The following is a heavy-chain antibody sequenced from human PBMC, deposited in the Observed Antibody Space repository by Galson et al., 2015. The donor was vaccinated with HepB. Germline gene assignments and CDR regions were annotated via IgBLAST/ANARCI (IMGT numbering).Heavy chain of an antibody. J-gene: IGHJ4*02. CDR1: GYTFTGYY. CDR2: INPNSGGT. D-gene: IGHD6-6*01. CDR3: ARETLPLEVGAARPRGLDY. Sequence: SVKVSCKASGYTFTGYYMHWVRQAPGQGLEWMGWINPNSGGTNYAQKFQGRVTMTRDTSISTAYMELSRLRSDDTAVYYCARETLPLEVGAARPRGLDYWGQGTLVTVSS. V-gene: IGHV1-2*02.